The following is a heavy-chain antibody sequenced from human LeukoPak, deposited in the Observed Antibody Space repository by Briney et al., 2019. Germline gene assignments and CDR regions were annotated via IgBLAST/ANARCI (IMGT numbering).Heavy chain of an antibody. V-gene: IGHV1-69*13. Sequence: SVKVSCKASGGTFSSYAISWVRQAPGQGLAWMGGIVPIFGTANYAQKFQGRVTITADESTSTACMELSSLRSEDTAVYYCARVSYYGSGSYSHYYYGMDVWGQGTTVTVSS. CDR1: GGTFSSYA. CDR2: IVPIFGTA. D-gene: IGHD3-10*01. CDR3: ARVSYYGSGSYSHYYYGMDV. J-gene: IGHJ6*02.